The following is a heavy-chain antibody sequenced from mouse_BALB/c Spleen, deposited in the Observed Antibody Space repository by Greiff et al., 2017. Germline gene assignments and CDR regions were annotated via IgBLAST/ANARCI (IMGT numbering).Heavy chain of an antibody. D-gene: IGHD1-1*01. V-gene: IGHV5-17*02. CDR1: GFTFSSFG. CDR2: ISSGSSTI. J-gene: IGHJ1*01. Sequence: EVMLVESGGGLVQPGGSRKLSCAASGFTFSSFGMHWVRQAPEKGLEWVAYISSGSSTIYYADTVKGRFTISRDNPKNTLFLQMTSLRSEDTAMYYCARSGDYGYWYFDVWGAGTTVTVSS. CDR3: ARSGDYGYWYFDV.